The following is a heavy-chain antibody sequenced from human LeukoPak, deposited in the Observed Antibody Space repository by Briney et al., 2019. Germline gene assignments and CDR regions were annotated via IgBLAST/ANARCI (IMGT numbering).Heavy chain of an antibody. CDR2: FRRKDHEGTT. Sequence: GGSLRLSCTASEFTFCDFDISWVRRAPGKGREGLGFFRRKDHEGTTDYAASVNGRYIISRDDSKSVAYPEINDLKIEDTAVYYCTRGRWGGGYTSRGRDFWGKGTTVTISS. CDR1: EFTFCDFD. CDR3: TRGRWGGGYTSRGRDF. D-gene: IGHD5-12*01. J-gene: IGHJ6*01. V-gene: IGHV3-49*04.